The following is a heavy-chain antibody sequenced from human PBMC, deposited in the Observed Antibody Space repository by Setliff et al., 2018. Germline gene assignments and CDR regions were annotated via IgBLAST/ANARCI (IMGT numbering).Heavy chain of an antibody. CDR2: IKSKTDGGTV. D-gene: IGHD3-16*01. CDR3: TTGGQKGGYYYGMDV. V-gene: IGHV3-15*01. CDR1: GFTFSSYW. Sequence: PGGSLRLSCAASGFTFSSYWMSWVRQAPGKGLEWVGRIKSKTDGGTVDYAAPVRGRFTISRDDSKNTLYLQMNSLKTEDTAVYYCTTGGQKGGYYYGMDVWGQGTTVTVSS. J-gene: IGHJ6*02.